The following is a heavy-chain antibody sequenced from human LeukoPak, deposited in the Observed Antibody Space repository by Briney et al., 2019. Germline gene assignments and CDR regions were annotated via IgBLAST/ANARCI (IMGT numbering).Heavy chain of an antibody. CDR2: IRYDGSNK. CDR3: AKDPYSSGWFDVFGAFDI. D-gene: IGHD6-19*01. J-gene: IGHJ3*02. Sequence: GESLRLSCAASGFTFSNNGMHWVRQAPGKGLEWVAFIRYDGSNKYYADSVKGRFTISRDNSKNTLYLQMNSLRAEDTAVYYCAKDPYSSGWFDVFGAFDIWGQGTMVTVSS. V-gene: IGHV3-30*02. CDR1: GFTFSNNG.